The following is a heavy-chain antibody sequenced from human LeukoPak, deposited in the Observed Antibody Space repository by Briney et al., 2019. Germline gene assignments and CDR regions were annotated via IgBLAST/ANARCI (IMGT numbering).Heavy chain of an antibody. V-gene: IGHV1-2*06. J-gene: IGHJ3*02. CDR1: GYTFTGYY. CDR2: INPNSGGT. CDR3: ARERIGYYDSSGYAFDI. D-gene: IGHD3-22*01. Sequence: ASVKVSCKASGYTFTGYYMHWVRQAPGQGLEWMGRINPNSGGTNYAQKFQGRVTMTRDTSISTAYMELSRLRSDDTAAYYCARERIGYYDSSGYAFDIWGQGTMVTVSS.